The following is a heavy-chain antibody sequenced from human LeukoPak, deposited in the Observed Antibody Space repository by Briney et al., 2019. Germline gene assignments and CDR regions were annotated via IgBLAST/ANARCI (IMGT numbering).Heavy chain of an antibody. CDR3: ARDGYYDIVTANSDY. Sequence: PSETLSLTCTVSGGSISSGDYYWSWIRQPPGKGLEWIGYIYYSGSTYYNPSLKSRVTISVDTSKNQFSLKLSSVTAADTAVYYCARDGYYDIVTANSDYWGQGTLVTVSS. J-gene: IGHJ4*02. D-gene: IGHD3-9*01. V-gene: IGHV4-30-4*08. CDR1: GGSISSGDYY. CDR2: IYYSGST.